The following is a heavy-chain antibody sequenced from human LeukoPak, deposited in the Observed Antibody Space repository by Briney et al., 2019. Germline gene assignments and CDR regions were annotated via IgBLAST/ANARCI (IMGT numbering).Heavy chain of an antibody. D-gene: IGHD3-10*01. Sequence: GGSLRLSCAASGLSFSNSGMHWVRQAPGKGLEWVAMIWSDGSKTYYADSVKGRFTISRDNSKNTVYLQMNSLRAEDMAVYYCAKDKGVRYFDYWGQGTLVTVSS. V-gene: IGHV3-33*06. J-gene: IGHJ4*02. CDR2: IWSDGSKT. CDR3: AKDKGVRYFDY. CDR1: GLSFSNSG.